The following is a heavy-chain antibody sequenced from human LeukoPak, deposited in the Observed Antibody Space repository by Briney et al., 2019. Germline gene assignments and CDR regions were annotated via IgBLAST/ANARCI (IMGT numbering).Heavy chain of an antibody. CDR2: IYSSGNT. CDR3: GXXXXXXXXXSGPIDKWFDP. Sequence: PSETLSLTCTVSGGSISSYYWSWIRQPPGKGLEWIGYIYSSGNTNYIPSLKSRVTISIDTSKNQFSLKLSSVTAADTAVYYCGXXXXXXXXXSGPIDKWFDPWGQGTLVTVSS. V-gene: IGHV4-59*01. J-gene: IGHJ5*02. CDR1: GGSISSYY. D-gene: IGHD3-10*01.